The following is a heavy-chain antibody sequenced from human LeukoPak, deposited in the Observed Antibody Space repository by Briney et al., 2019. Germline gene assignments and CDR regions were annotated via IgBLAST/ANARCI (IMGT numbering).Heavy chain of an antibody. V-gene: IGHV3-23*01. D-gene: IGHD3-3*01. Sequence: GGSLRLSCAASGFTFSSYWMHWVRQAPGKGLEWVSAISGSGGKTYYADSVKGLFTISRDNSQNMVYLQMNSLRAEDTALYYCTKDPGYDFWTRGDYWGQGTLVSVSS. CDR1: GFTFSSYW. CDR3: TKDPGYDFWTRGDY. CDR2: ISGSGGKT. J-gene: IGHJ4*02.